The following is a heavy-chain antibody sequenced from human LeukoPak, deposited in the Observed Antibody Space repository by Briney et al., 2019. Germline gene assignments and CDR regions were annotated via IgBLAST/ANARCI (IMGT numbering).Heavy chain of an antibody. V-gene: IGHV1-69*13. CDR1: GGTFSSYA. CDR2: IIPIFGTA. Sequence: SVTVSCKASGGTFSSYAISWVRQAPGQGLEWMGGIIPIFGTANYAQKLQGRVTITADESTSTAYMELSSLRSEDAAVYYCARLWFGELLPYGMDVWGQGTTVTVSS. CDR3: ARLWFGELLPYGMDV. D-gene: IGHD3-10*01. J-gene: IGHJ6*02.